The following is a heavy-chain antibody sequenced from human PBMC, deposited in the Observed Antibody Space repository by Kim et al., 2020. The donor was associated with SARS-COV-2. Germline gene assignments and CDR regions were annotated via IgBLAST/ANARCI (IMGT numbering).Heavy chain of an antibody. CDR3: ARDGAVAGTWVY. J-gene: IGHJ4*02. Sequence: GGSLRLSCAASGFTFSSYSMNWVRQAPGKGLEWVSSISSSSYIYYADSVKGRFTISRDNAKNSLYLQMNSLRAEDTAVYYCARDGAVAGTWVYWGQGTLVTVSS. V-gene: IGHV3-21*01. D-gene: IGHD6-19*01. CDR1: GFTFSSYS. CDR2: ISSSSYI.